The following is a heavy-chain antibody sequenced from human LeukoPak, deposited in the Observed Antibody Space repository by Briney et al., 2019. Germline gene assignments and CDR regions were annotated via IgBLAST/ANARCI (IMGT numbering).Heavy chain of an antibody. V-gene: IGHV4-59*01. CDR1: GGSISNFY. J-gene: IGHJ5*02. CDR2: IYYSGNP. Sequence: PSETLSLTCTVSGGSISNFYWSWIRQSPGKGLEWIGYIYYSGNPNYNPSLKSRVSMSVDTSKNQFSLKLTSVTAEDTAVYYCARGRSMVRGLSWFDPWGQGTLVTVSS. D-gene: IGHD3-10*01. CDR3: ARGRSMVRGLSWFDP.